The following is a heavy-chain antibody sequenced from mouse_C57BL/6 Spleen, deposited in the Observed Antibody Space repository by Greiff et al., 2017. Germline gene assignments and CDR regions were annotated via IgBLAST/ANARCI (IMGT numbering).Heavy chain of an antibody. V-gene: IGHV1-15*01. CDR2: IDPETGGT. Sequence: QVQLQQSGAELVRPGASVTLSCKASGYTFTDYEMHWVKQTPVHGLEWIGAIDPETGGTAYNQKFKGKAILTADKSSSTAYMELRSLTSEDSAVYYCTRPHYNGSSYGYFDVWGTGTTVTVSS. D-gene: IGHD1-1*01. CDR1: GYTFTDYE. J-gene: IGHJ1*03. CDR3: TRPHYNGSSYGYFDV.